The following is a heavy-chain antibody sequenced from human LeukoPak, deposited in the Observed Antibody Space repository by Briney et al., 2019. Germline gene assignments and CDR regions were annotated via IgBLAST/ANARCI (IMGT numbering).Heavy chain of an antibody. V-gene: IGHV4-34*01. J-gene: IGHJ5*02. CDR1: GGSFSGYY. D-gene: IGHD3-3*01. CDR3: ASENLTTRLARPYYDFWSGYALMNH. CDR2: INHSGST. Sequence: SETLSLTCAVYGGSFSGYYWSWIRQPPGKGLEWIGEINHSGSTNYNPSLKSRVTISVDTSKNQFSLKLSSVTAADTAVYYCASENLTTRLARPYYDFWSGYALMNHWGQGTLVTVSS.